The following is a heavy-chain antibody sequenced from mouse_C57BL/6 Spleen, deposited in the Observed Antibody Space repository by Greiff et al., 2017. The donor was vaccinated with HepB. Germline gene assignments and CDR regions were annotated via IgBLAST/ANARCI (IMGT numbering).Heavy chain of an antibody. Sequence: EVMLQQSGPELVKPGASVKISCKASGYTFTDYYMNWVKQSHGKSLEWIGDINPNNGGTSYNQKFKGKATLTVDKSSSTAYMELRSLTSEDSAVYYCARSNYYGYAMDYWGQGTSVTVSS. D-gene: IGHD1-1*01. V-gene: IGHV1-26*01. CDR2: INPNNGGT. CDR3: ARSNYYGYAMDY. J-gene: IGHJ4*01. CDR1: GYTFTDYY.